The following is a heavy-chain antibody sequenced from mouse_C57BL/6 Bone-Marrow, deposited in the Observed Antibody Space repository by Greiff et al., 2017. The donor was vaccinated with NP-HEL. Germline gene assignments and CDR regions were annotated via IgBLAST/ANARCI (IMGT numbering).Heavy chain of an antibody. Sequence: EVMLVESGGGLVQSGRSLRLSCATSGFTFSDFYMEWVRQAPGKGLEWIAASRNKANDYTTEYSASVKGRFIVSRDTSQSILYLQMNALRAEDTAIYYCARDAWGGTRAMDYWGQGTSVTVSS. CDR2: SRNKANDYTT. CDR1: GFTFSDFY. J-gene: IGHJ4*01. D-gene: IGHD4-1*01. V-gene: IGHV7-1*01. CDR3: ARDAWGGTRAMDY.